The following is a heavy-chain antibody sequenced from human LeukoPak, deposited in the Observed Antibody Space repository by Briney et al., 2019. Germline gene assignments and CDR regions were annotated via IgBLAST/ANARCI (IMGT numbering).Heavy chain of an antibody. V-gene: IGHV3-21*01. CDR3: AREDSDGSGWEYYFDY. D-gene: IGHD6-19*01. J-gene: IGHJ4*02. CDR1: GFTVSSNY. Sequence: PGGSLRLSCAASGFTVSSNYMSWVRQAPGKGLEWVSSISSSGTFIHYADSVKGRFTISRDNAKNSLYLQMTSLRAEDTAVYYCAREDSDGSGWEYYFDYWGQGTLVTVSS. CDR2: ISSSGTFI.